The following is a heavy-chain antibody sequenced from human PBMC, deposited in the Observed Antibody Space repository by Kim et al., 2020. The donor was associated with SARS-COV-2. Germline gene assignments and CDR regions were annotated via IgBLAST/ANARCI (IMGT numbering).Heavy chain of an antibody. CDR1: GGTFSSYA. CDR3: ARDDMVRGGDAFDI. D-gene: IGHD3-10*01. J-gene: IGHJ3*02. Sequence: SVKVSCKASGGTFSSYAISWVRQAPGQGLEWMGGIIPIFGTANYAQKFQGRVTITADESTSTAYMELSSLRSEDTAVYYCARDDMVRGGDAFDIWGQGTMVTVSS. CDR2: IIPIFGTA. V-gene: IGHV1-69*13.